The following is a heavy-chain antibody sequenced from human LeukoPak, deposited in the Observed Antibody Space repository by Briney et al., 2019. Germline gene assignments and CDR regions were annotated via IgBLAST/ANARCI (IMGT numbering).Heavy chain of an antibody. J-gene: IGHJ3*02. CDR1: GGSISSGDYY. CDR2: IYYSGST. D-gene: IGHD3-3*01. CDR3: ASRRITIFGVASNDAFDI. V-gene: IGHV4-30-4*08. Sequence: PSETLSLTCTVSGGSISSGDYYWSWIRQPPGKGLEWIGYIYYSGSTYYNLSLKSRVTISVDTSKNQFSLKLSSVTAADTAVYSCASRRITIFGVASNDAFDIWGQGTMVTVSS.